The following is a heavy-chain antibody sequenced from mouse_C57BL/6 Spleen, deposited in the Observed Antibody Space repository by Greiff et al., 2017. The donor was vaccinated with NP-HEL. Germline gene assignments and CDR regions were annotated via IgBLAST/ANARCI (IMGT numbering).Heavy chain of an antibody. Sequence: VQLQQSGAELVKPGASVKLSCKASGYTFTSYWMHWVKQRPGQGLEWIGVIDPADSYTNYNEKFKGKATLTVDTSSSTAYMQLSSLTSEDSAVYYCTKGDYYPIDYWGQGTSVTVSS. CDR2: IDPADSYT. D-gene: IGHD3-3*01. V-gene: IGHV1-59*01. J-gene: IGHJ4*01. CDR3: TKGDYYPIDY. CDR1: GYTFTSYW.